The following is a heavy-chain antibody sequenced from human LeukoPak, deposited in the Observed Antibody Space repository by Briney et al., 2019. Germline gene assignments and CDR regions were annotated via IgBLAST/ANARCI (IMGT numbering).Heavy chain of an antibody. CDR3: ARGRRWGYYDILTGRTNWFDP. J-gene: IGHJ5*02. D-gene: IGHD3-9*01. Sequence: SETLSLTCAVYGGSFSGYYWSWIRQPPGKGLEWIGEINHSGSTNYNPSLKSRVTISVDTSKNQFSLKLSSVTAADTAVYYCARGRRWGYYDILTGRTNWFDPWGQGTLVTVSS. V-gene: IGHV4-34*01. CDR2: INHSGST. CDR1: GGSFSGYY.